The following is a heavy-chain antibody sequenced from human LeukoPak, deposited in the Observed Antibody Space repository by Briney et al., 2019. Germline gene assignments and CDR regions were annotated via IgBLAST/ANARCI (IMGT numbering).Heavy chain of an antibody. CDR2: IYYSGST. Sequence: PSETLSLTCTVSGGSISSGGYYWSWIRQHPGKGLEWIGYIYYSGSTYYNPSLKSRVTISVDTSKNQFSLKLSSVTAADTAVYYCARGVSTYYYGSGSYAPYFDYWGQGTLVTVSS. CDR1: GGSISSGGYY. V-gene: IGHV4-31*03. CDR3: ARGVSTYYYGSGSYAPYFDY. J-gene: IGHJ4*02. D-gene: IGHD3-10*01.